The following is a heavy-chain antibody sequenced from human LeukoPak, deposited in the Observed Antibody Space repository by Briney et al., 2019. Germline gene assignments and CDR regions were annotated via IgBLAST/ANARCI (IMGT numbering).Heavy chain of an antibody. J-gene: IGHJ6*04. CDR2: ISSSSSYI. D-gene: IGHD3-10*01. V-gene: IGHV3-21*01. Sequence: GGSLRLSCAASGFTFSSYSMNWVRQAPGKGLEWVSYISSSSSYIYYADSVKGGFTISRDNAKNLLYLQMNSLRAEDTAVYYCSRDLTYGSGSYWGKGTTVTVSS. CDR1: GFTFSSYS. CDR3: SRDLTYGSGSY.